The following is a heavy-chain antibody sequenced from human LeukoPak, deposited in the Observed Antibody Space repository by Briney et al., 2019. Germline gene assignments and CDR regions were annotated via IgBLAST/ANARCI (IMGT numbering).Heavy chain of an antibody. V-gene: IGHV1-18*04. CDR3: ARVRIAARRPDY. D-gene: IGHD6-6*01. J-gene: IGHJ4*02. CDR1: GYTFTDYY. Sequence: ASVKVSCKASGYTFTDYYIHWVRQAPGQGLEWMGWISAYNGNTNYAQKLQGRVTMTTDTSTSTAYMELRSLRSDDTAVYYCARVRIAARRPDYWGQGTLVTVSS. CDR2: ISAYNGNT.